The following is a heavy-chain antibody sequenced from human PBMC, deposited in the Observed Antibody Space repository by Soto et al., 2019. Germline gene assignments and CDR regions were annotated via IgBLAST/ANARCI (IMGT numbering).Heavy chain of an antibody. CDR2: INRDSKTV. CDR3: ASSGDSAGWGIDF. CDR1: GFSFSSYS. D-gene: IGHD6-19*01. Sequence: EVQLVESGGGLVQPGGSLRLSCAASGFSFSSYSMNWVRQAPGKGLEWVSYINRDSKTVYYAESVKDRFSISRDNAKKSLSLQMNSLRDEDTALYYCASSGDSAGWGIDFWGQGTLVTVSS. V-gene: IGHV3-48*02. J-gene: IGHJ4*02.